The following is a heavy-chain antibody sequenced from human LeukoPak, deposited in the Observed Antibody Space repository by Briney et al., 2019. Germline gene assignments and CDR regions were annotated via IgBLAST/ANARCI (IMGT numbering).Heavy chain of an antibody. D-gene: IGHD3-22*01. CDR1: GFTVSSNY. Sequence: GGSLRLSCAASGFTVSSNYMSWVRQAPGKGLEWVSVIYSGGSTYYADSVKGRFTISRDNSKNTLYLQMNSLRAEDTAVYYCARLLDNDSSGDPDTFDLWGPGTVVTVSS. J-gene: IGHJ3*01. V-gene: IGHV3-53*01. CDR2: IYSGGST. CDR3: ARLLDNDSSGDPDTFDL.